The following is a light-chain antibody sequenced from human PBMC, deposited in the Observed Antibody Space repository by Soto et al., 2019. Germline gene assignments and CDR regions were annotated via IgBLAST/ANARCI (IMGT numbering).Light chain of an antibody. J-gene: IGLJ1*01. V-gene: IGLV2-14*01. Sequence: QSALTQPASVSGSPGQSITISCTGTSSDVGGYNYVSWYQQHPGKAPNLMIYEVSNRPSGVSNRFSGSKSGNTASLTISGLQAEDEADYYCSSYTSSSTLEYVFGTGTKV. CDR2: EVS. CDR3: SSYTSSSTLEYV. CDR1: SSDVGGYNY.